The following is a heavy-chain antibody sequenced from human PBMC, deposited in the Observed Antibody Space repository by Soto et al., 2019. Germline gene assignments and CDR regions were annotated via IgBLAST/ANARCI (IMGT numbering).Heavy chain of an antibody. J-gene: IGHJ4*02. D-gene: IGHD6-13*01. CDR2: ISHRGSN. CDR3: TRHEGGAAPDRPLDY. Sequence: SETLSLTFSVSGASIRITSYYWGLIRQPPGKGLEWIGSISHRGSNQQSKSPKRRLIMSIDTSPNPFSLKLKYVTDADKAVYSCTRHEGGAAPDRPLDYWGQGTLVTVSS. V-gene: IGHV4-39*01. CDR1: GASIRITSYY.